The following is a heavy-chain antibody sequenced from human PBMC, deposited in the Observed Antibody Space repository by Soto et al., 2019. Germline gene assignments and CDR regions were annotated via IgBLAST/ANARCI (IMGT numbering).Heavy chain of an antibody. CDR3: ARELLGFDY. Sequence: QVQLVESGGGVVQPGRSLRLSWAASGFTFSSYAMHWVRRAPGKGLEWVAVISYDGSNKYYADSVKGRFTISRDNSKNTLYLQMNSLRAEDKAVYYCARELLGFDYWGQGTLVTVSS. D-gene: IGHD1-26*01. V-gene: IGHV3-30-3*01. CDR2: ISYDGSNK. CDR1: GFTFSSYA. J-gene: IGHJ4*02.